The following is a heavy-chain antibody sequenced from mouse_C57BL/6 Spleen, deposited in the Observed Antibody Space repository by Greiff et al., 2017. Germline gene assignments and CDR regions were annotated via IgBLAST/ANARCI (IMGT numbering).Heavy chain of an antibody. CDR2: IDPEDGGT. CDR3: TSARVVGGEFDY. J-gene: IGHJ2*01. V-gene: IGHV14-1*01. D-gene: IGHD1-1*01. CDR1: GFNFTDYY. Sequence: EVQLQQSGAELVRPGASVKLSCTASGFNFTDYYMHWVKQRPGQGLEWIGRIDPEDGGTNYNPKFQGKATLTADTSSNTAYLQLSSLTSEDAAVYYCTSARVVGGEFDYWGQGTTVTVAS.